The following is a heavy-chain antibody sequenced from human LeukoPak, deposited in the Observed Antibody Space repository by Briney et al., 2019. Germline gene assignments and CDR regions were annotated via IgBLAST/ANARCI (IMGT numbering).Heavy chain of an antibody. D-gene: IGHD2-2*02. J-gene: IGHJ5*02. CDR2: ISDSGGST. V-gene: IGHV3-23*01. CDR3: AKLPDIVVVPAAIPRLDNRFDP. Sequence: GGSLRLSCAASGFTFTSYAMSWVRQAPGKGLEWVSTISDSGGSTYYADSVKGRFTISRDNSKNTLYLQMNSLRAEDTAVYYCAKLPDIVVVPAAIPRLDNRFDPWGQGTLVTVSS. CDR1: GFTFTSYA.